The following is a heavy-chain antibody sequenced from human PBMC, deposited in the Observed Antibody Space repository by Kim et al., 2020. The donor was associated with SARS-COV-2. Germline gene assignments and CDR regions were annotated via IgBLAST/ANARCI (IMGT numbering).Heavy chain of an antibody. CDR1: GYSFTSYW. V-gene: IGHV5-51*01. D-gene: IGHD3-10*01. J-gene: IGHJ6*02. CDR3: ARRRYYGSGSYYNLYGMDV. CDR2: IYPGDSDT. Sequence: GESLKISCKGSGYSFTSYWIGWVRQMPGKGLEWMGIIYPGDSDTRYSPSFQGQVTISADKSISTAYLQWSSLKASDTAMYYCARRRYYGSGSYYNLYGMDVWGQGTTVTVSS.